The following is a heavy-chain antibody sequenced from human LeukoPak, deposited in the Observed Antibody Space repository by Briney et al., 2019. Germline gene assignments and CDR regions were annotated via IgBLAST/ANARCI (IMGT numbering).Heavy chain of an antibody. CDR2: ITNSGDSM. J-gene: IGHJ4*02. D-gene: IGHD3-22*01. CDR1: GFTFSSYE. CDR3: AREGGWYDRSGYYYSGEFDF. V-gene: IGHV3-48*03. Sequence: GGSLRLSCAASGFTFSSYEMHWVRQAPGKGLEWISYITNSGDSMYYADSVKGRFTISRDNAKNLVYLHMNSLRAEDTAVYYCAREGGWYDRSGYYYSGEFDFWGQGTLVTVSS.